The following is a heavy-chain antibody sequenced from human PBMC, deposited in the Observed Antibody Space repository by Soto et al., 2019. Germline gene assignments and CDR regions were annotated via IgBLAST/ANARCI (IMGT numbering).Heavy chain of an antibody. V-gene: IGHV3-23*01. CDR3: AKGHGVDLGAYFDN. CDR1: GLTFSSYG. J-gene: IGHJ4*02. CDR2: VNGYGGDT. D-gene: IGHD4-17*01. Sequence: EVQLLESGGGLVHAGGSLRLSCAASGLTFSSYGMDWVRQAPGKGLEWVSHVNGYGGDTYYADSVKGRFTISRDNSRDTVSLQMNSRRAEDTAIYYFAKGHGVDLGAYFDNWGQGTLVSVSS.